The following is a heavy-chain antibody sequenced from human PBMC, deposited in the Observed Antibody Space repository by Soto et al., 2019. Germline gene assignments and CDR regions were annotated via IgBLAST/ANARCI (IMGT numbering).Heavy chain of an antibody. CDR1: GFSFKNYD. D-gene: IGHD6-13*01. J-gene: IGHJ6*02. V-gene: IGHV3-30*18. CDR2: ISYDGSNK. Sequence: GGSLRLSCAASGFSFKNYDIHWVRQAPGKGLEWVAAISYDGSNKYYADSVKGRFTISRDNSKNTLYLQMNSLRAEDTAVYYCANLYSSSWPLAYYYYGMDVWGQGTTVTVSS. CDR3: ANLYSSSWPLAYYYYGMDV.